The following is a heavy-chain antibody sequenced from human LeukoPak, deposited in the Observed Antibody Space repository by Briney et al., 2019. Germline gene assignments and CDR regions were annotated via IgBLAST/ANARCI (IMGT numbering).Heavy chain of an antibody. CDR2: IYYSGST. CDR3: ARTTEGYCRSTSCYGFYYSYYMDV. Sequence: ASETLSLTCTVSGGSISNYYWSWIRQPPGKGLEWIGYIYYSGSTNYNPSLKSRVTISVATSKNQFSLKLNSVTAADTAVYYCARTTEGYCRSTSCYGFYYSYYMDVWGKGITVTISS. J-gene: IGHJ6*03. D-gene: IGHD2-2*01. V-gene: IGHV4-59*01. CDR1: GGSISNYY.